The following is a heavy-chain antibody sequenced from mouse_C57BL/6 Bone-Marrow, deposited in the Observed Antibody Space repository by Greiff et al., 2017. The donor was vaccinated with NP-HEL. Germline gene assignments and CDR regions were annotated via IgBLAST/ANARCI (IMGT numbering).Heavy chain of an antibody. J-gene: IGHJ4*01. V-gene: IGHV1-74*01. CDR3: AIDSAYGEDAMDY. D-gene: IGHD1-1*01. Sequence: QVQLQQPGAELVKPGASVKVSCKASGYTFTSYWMHWVKQRPGQGLEWIGMIHPSDSDTNYNQKFKGKATLTVDKSSSTAYMQLSSLTSEDSAVYYCAIDSAYGEDAMDYWGQGTSVTVSS. CDR1: GYTFTSYW. CDR2: IHPSDSDT.